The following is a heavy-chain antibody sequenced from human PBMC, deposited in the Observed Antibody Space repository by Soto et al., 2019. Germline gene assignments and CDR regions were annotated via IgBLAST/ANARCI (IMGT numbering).Heavy chain of an antibody. D-gene: IGHD3-22*01. CDR3: AIPYDSRAYYWFDS. J-gene: IGHJ5*01. CDR1: GYTFTSYA. CDR2: INAGNGNT. V-gene: IGHV1-3*01. Sequence: ASVKVSCKASGYTFTSYAMHWVRQAPGQRLEWMGWINAGNGNTKYSQKFQGRVTITRDTSASTAYMELSSLRSEDTAVYYCAIPYDSRAYYWFDSWGQGTLVTVSS.